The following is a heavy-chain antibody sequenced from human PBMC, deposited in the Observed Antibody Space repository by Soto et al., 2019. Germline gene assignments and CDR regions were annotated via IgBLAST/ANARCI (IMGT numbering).Heavy chain of an antibody. J-gene: IGHJ4*02. V-gene: IGHV4-59*01. D-gene: IGHD5-18*01. CDR1: ADSFGTFY. CDR2: IYSSGLT. Sequence: SETLSLTCTVSADSFGTFYWSWIRQSPGRGLEWIGYIYSSGLTKYNPSFESRVTMSVDTSKKQISLNLNSATAADTAVYYCARWSDGYTFFFDSWGQGTLVTVSS. CDR3: ARWSDGYTFFFDS.